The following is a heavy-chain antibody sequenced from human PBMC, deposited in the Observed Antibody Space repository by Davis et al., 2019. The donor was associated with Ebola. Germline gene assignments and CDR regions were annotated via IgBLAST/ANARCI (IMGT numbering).Heavy chain of an antibody. V-gene: IGHV1-3*01. J-gene: IGHJ5*02. CDR1: GYIFTTYA. Sequence: ASVKVSCKASGYIFTTYAMHWVRQAPGQRLEWMGWVHGGNGNTKYSQRFQGRVTITTDTSASTAYLDLSSLRSDDTAVFYCARCITMVRGTGWFDPWGQGTLVTVSS. D-gene: IGHD3-10*01. CDR3: ARCITMVRGTGWFDP. CDR2: VHGGNGNT.